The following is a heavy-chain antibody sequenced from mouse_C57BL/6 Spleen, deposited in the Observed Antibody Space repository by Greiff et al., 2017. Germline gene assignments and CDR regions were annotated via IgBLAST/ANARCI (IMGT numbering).Heavy chain of an antibody. CDR2: ISDGGSYT. D-gene: IGHD1-1*01. CDR3: ARECYGSSPFDY. V-gene: IGHV5-4*01. CDR1: GFTFSSYA. Sequence: EVKLVESGGGLVKPGGSLKLSCAASGFTFSSYAMSWVRQTPEKRLEWVATISDGGSYTYYPDNVKGRFTISRDNAKNNLYLQMSHLMSEDTAMYYCARECYGSSPFDYWGQGTTLTVSS. J-gene: IGHJ2*01.